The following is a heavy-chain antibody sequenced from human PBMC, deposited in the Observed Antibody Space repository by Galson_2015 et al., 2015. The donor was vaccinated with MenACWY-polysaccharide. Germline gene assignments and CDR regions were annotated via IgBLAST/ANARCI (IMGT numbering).Heavy chain of an antibody. CDR1: GGSISSGDSY. V-gene: IGHV4-30-4*01. CDR3: ASLPLGNCGSVSCYGYFHH. D-gene: IGHD2-2*01. J-gene: IGHJ1*01. CDR2: IYYSGRT. Sequence: TLSLTCTVSGGSISSGDSYWSWIRQSPGKGLEWIGYIYYSGRTNYSPSLKSRATVPLDTSKNQFSLKLSFVTAADTAVYYCASLPLGNCGSVSCYGYFHHWGQGTLVTVSS.